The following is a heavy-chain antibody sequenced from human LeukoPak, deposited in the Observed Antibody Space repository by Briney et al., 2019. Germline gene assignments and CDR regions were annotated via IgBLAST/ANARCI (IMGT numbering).Heavy chain of an antibody. CDR1: GGSISGYY. J-gene: IGHJ4*02. D-gene: IGHD4-17*01. Sequence: PSETLSLTCTVSGGSISGYYWSWIRQPPGKGLEWIGEINHSGSTNYNPSLKSRVTISVDTSKNQFSLKLSSVTAADTAVYYCARGPQRTTVTTFDYWGQGTLVTVSS. CDR2: INHSGST. V-gene: IGHV4-34*01. CDR3: ARGPQRTTVTTFDY.